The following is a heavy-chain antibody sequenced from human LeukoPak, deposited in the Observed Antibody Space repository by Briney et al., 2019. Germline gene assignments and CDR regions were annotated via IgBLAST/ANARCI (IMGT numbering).Heavy chain of an antibody. D-gene: IGHD5-24*01. CDR2: IYRNGGT. J-gene: IGHJ6*02. V-gene: IGHV3-53*01. CDR1: GFTVSNNY. Sequence: PGRSLRLSCAASGFTVSNNYMTWVRQAPGKGLEWLSVIYRNGGTYYADSVKGRFTISRDNSKNTLFLQMNSLRAEDTAVYYCARDGYNSNGLDVWGLGTTVTVSS. CDR3: ARDGYNSNGLDV.